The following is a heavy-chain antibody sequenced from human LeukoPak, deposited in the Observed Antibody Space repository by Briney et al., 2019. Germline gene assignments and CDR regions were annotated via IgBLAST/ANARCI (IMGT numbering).Heavy chain of an antibody. J-gene: IGHJ6*02. CDR2: ISGSGGST. V-gene: IGHV3-23*01. Sequence: GGSLRLSCAASGFTFSSYAMSWVRQAPGKGLEWVSAISGSGGSTYYADTVMGRFTISRDNSKNTLYLQMNSLRAEDTAVYYCAKLQSDGLRTYYGMDVWGQGTTVTVSS. D-gene: IGHD4-17*01. CDR1: GFTFSSYA. CDR3: AKLQSDGLRTYYGMDV.